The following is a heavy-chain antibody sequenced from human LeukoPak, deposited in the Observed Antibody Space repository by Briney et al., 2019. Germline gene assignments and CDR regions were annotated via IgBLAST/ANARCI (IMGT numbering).Heavy chain of an antibody. Sequence: GGSLRLSCAASGFTFRDSAMSWVRQAPGKGLEWVSLISFSGDNTYYTDSVKGRFTISRDNSKDTLYLQMNSLRAEDTAIYYCARPYGDYWGQGTLVTVSS. CDR3: ARPYGDY. V-gene: IGHV3-23*01. CDR2: ISFSGDNT. J-gene: IGHJ4*02. CDR1: GFTFRDSA. D-gene: IGHD4-17*01.